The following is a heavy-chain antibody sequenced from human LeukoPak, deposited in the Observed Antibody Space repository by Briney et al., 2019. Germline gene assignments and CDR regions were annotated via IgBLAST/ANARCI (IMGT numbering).Heavy chain of an antibody. CDR3: AIQALYYYDSSGYPLPWYFDL. CDR1: GGSISSSSYC. V-gene: IGHV4-39*01. CDR2: IYYSGST. D-gene: IGHD3-22*01. J-gene: IGHJ2*01. Sequence: SETLSLTCTVSGGSISSSSYCWGWIRQPPGKGLEWMGSIYYSGSTYYNPSLKSRVTISVDTSKNQFSLKLSSVTAADTAVYYCAIQALYYYDSSGYPLPWYFDLWGRGTLVTVSP.